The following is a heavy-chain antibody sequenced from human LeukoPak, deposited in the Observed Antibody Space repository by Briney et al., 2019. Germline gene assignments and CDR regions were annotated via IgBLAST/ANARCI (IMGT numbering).Heavy chain of an antibody. Sequence: GGSLRLSCAASGFTVSSNYMSWVRQAPGKGLEWVSAISGSGGSTYYADSVKGRFTISRDNSKNTLYLQMNSLRAEDTAVYYCAKKRDSSGYYSYWGQGTLVTVSS. J-gene: IGHJ4*02. V-gene: IGHV3-23*01. CDR1: GFTVSSNY. D-gene: IGHD3-22*01. CDR3: AKKRDSSGYYSY. CDR2: ISGSGGST.